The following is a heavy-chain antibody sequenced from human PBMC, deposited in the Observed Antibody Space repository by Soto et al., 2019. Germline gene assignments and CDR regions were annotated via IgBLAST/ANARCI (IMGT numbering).Heavy chain of an antibody. CDR2: INHSGST. CDR1: GGSFSGYY. V-gene: IGHV4-34*01. J-gene: IGHJ6*02. Sequence: SETLSLTCAVYGGSFSGYYWSWIRQPPGKGLEWIGEINHSGSTNYNPSLKSRVTISVDTSKNQFSLKLSSVTAADTAVYYCARANYGSADYYYGMDVWGQGTTVTVSS. D-gene: IGHD3-10*01. CDR3: ARANYGSADYYYGMDV.